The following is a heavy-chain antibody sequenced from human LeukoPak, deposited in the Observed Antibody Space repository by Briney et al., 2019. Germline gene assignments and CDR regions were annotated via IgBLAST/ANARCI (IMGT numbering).Heavy chain of an antibody. J-gene: IGHJ3*02. CDR1: GYSISSGYY. Sequence: SETPSLTCTVSGYSISSGYYWGWIRQPPGKGLEWIGSIYHSGSTYYNPSLKSRVTISVDTSKNQFSLKLSSVTAADTAVYYCARKKTYYYDSSGYQTTDAFDIWGQGTMVTVSS. CDR3: ARKKTYYYDSSGYQTTDAFDI. V-gene: IGHV4-38-2*02. CDR2: IYHSGST. D-gene: IGHD3-22*01.